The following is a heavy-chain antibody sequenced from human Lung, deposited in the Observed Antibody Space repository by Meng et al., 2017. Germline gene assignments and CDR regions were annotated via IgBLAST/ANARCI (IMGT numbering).Heavy chain of an antibody. D-gene: IGHD1-26*01. Sequence: QVQLQGSGPGLVKPSGTLPLTCAVSGGSITSSTWWSWVRQTPGKGLEWFGEIFHSGSTNYNPPLESRVTISVDKSKNQFSLKVYSVTAADTATYYCARFDISSSGRGDYWGQGILVTVSS. V-gene: IGHV4-4*02. CDR2: IFHSGST. CDR3: ARFDISSSGRGDY. J-gene: IGHJ4*02. CDR1: GGSITSSTW.